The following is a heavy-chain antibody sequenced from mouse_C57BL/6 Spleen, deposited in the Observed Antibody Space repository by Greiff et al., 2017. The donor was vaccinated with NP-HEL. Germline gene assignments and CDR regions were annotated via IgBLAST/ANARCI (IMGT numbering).Heavy chain of an antibody. CDR3: ARTTMVTTTDYYAMDY. V-gene: IGHV1-18*01. CDR1: GYTFTDYN. CDR2: INPNNGGT. Sequence: VQLQQSGPELVKPGASVKIPCKASGYTFTDYNMDWVKQSHGKSLEWIGDINPNNGGTIYNQKFKGKATLTVDKSSSTAYMELRSLTSEDTAVYYCARTTMVTTTDYYAMDYWGQGTSVTVSS. J-gene: IGHJ4*01. D-gene: IGHD2-2*01.